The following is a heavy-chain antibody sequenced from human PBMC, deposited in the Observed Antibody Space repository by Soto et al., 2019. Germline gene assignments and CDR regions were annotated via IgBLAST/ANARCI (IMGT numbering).Heavy chain of an antibody. V-gene: IGHV1-69*06. J-gene: IGHJ3*02. Sequence: QVQLVQSGAEVKKPGSSVKVSCKASGGTFSSHAINWVRQAPGQGLEWMGGIIPIFGTANYAQNFQSRVTITADKSTSTACMELSSLRSEDTAVYYCVIRRGADPLWAFDIWGQGTMVTVSS. CDR2: IIPIFGTA. CDR3: VIRRGADPLWAFDI. CDR1: GGTFSSHA. D-gene: IGHD1-26*01.